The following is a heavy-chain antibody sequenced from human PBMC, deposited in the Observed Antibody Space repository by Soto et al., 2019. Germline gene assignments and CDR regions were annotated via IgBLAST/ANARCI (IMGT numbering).Heavy chain of an antibody. J-gene: IGHJ4*02. Sequence: SETLSLTCSVSGGSISSVGYSWSWIRQPPGKGLEWIGYIYHSGSTYYNPSLKSRVTISVGRSKNQFSLKLSSVTAADTAVYYCARPEYFCSADSCHPPFSFWGQGTLVTVSS. D-gene: IGHD2-15*01. CDR3: ARPEYFCSADSCHPPFSF. V-gene: IGHV4-30-2*01. CDR2: IYHSGST. CDR1: GGSISSVGYS.